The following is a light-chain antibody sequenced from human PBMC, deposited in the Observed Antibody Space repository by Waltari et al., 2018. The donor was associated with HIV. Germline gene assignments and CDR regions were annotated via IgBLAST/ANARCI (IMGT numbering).Light chain of an antibody. CDR1: QSVSSQ. CDR2: DAS. Sequence: EIVLTQSPATMSLSSGGTATLSCRASQSVSSQLAWYHRKPGQAPRLLLYDASNKATCIPARFSGSWSVTDFTLTISGLEPEGFAVYYCLQRSNWPLTFGQGTRLEIK. J-gene: IGKJ5*01. CDR3: LQRSNWPLT. V-gene: IGKV3-11*01.